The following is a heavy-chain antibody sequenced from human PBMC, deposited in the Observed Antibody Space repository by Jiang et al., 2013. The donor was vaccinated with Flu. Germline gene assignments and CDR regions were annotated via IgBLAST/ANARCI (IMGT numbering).Heavy chain of an antibody. J-gene: IGHJ4*02. D-gene: IGHD3-9*01. Sequence: LLKPSETLSLTCTVSGGSISSSSYYWGWIRQPPGKGLEWIGSIYYSGSTYYNPSLKSRVTISVDTSKNQFSLKLSSVTAADTAVYYCARLLSGRFDRGAFDYWGQGTLVTVSS. CDR2: IYYSGST. CDR1: GGSISSSSYY. CDR3: ARLLSGRFDRGAFDY. V-gene: IGHV4-39*01.